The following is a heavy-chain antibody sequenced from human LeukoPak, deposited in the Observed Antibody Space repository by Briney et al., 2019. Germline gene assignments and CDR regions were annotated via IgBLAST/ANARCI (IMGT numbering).Heavy chain of an antibody. CDR3: AREYYYDSSGYPFPGY. CDR2: ISAYNGNT. Sequence: ASVKVSCKASGYTFTSYGISWVRQAPGQGLEWMGWISAYNGNTNYAQKLQGRVTMTTDTSTSTAYMELRSLRSDDTAVYYCAREYYYDSSGYPFPGYWGQGTLVTVSS. D-gene: IGHD3-22*01. V-gene: IGHV1-18*01. J-gene: IGHJ4*02. CDR1: GYTFTSYG.